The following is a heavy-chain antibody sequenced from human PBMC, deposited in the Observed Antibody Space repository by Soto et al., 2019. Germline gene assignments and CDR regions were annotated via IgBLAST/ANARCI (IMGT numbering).Heavy chain of an antibody. Sequence: QVQLQESGPGLVKPSETLSLTCTVSGGSVSSGSYYWSWIRQPPGKGLEWIGYIYYSGSTNYNPSLKSRFTIPVDTSKNQFSLKLSSVTAADTAVYYCARFTYYDFWSGPNYGMDVWGQGTTVTVSS. CDR2: IYYSGST. CDR3: ARFTYYDFWSGPNYGMDV. J-gene: IGHJ6*02. V-gene: IGHV4-61*01. D-gene: IGHD3-3*01. CDR1: GGSVSSGSYY.